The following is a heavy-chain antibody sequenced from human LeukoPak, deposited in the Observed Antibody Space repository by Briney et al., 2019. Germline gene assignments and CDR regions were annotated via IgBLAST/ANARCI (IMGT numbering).Heavy chain of an antibody. J-gene: IGHJ4*02. CDR3: ARVVGVWGSAYNLVGSYYFDY. CDR2: INPNSGDT. V-gene: IGHV1-2*02. D-gene: IGHD3-16*01. Sequence: GASVKVSCKASGYTFTGYYMHWVRQAPGQGLEWMGWINPNSGDTDYAQKFQGRVTMTRDTSISTAYVELSRLISADTAVYYCARVVGVWGSAYNLVGSYYFDYWGQGTLVTVSS. CDR1: GYTFTGYY.